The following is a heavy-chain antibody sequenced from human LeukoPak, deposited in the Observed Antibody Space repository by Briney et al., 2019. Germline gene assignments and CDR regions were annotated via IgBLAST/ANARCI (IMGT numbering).Heavy chain of an antibody. J-gene: IGHJ4*02. V-gene: IGHV3-15*01. Sequence: GGSLRLSCAASGFTFDKAWMNWGRQAPGKGLEWVGRIKSKTDGGTTDYAAPVKGRFTISRDDSKKSVYLQMDSLKIEDTAVYYCISFASGEFHWGQGTLVTVSS. CDR2: IKSKTDGGTT. D-gene: IGHD2-15*01. CDR1: GFTFDKAW. CDR3: ISFASGEFH.